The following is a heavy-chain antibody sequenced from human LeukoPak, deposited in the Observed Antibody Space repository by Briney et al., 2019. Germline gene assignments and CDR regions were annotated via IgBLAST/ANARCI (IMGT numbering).Heavy chain of an antibody. CDR3: ARGSSGLYYDILTGYHNWFDP. CDR1: GGSISSYY. Sequence: PSETLSLTCAVSGGSISSYYWSWIRQPPGKGLEWIGYIYYSGSTNYNPSLKSRVTISVDTSKNQFSLKLSSVTAADTAVYYCARGSSGLYYDILTGYHNWFDPWGQGTLVTVSS. V-gene: IGHV4-59*01. J-gene: IGHJ5*02. CDR2: IYYSGST. D-gene: IGHD3-9*01.